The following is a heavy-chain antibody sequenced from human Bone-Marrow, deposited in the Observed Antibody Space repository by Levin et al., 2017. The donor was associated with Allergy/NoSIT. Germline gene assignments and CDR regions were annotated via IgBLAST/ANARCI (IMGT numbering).Heavy chain of an antibody. CDR3: ARKAGAGYDVSSGHFDY. D-gene: IGHD5-12*01. CDR1: GGTFSSYA. V-gene: IGHV1-69*13. CDR2: IIPIFGTA. Sequence: VASVKVSCKASGGTFSSYAISWVRQAPGQGLEWMGGIIPIFGTANYAQKFQGRVTITADESTSTAYMELSSLRSEDTAVYYCARKAGAGYDVSSGHFDYWGQGTLVTVSS. J-gene: IGHJ4*02.